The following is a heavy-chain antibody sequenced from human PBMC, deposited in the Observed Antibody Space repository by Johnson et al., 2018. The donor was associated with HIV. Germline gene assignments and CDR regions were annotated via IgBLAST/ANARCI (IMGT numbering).Heavy chain of an antibody. J-gene: IGHJ3*02. CDR3: ARAMYYYDTSGYLIRPRAFDI. D-gene: IGHD3-22*01. V-gene: IGHV3-53*01. CDR2: FYSGSNT. CDR1: GFTV. Sequence: VQLVESGGGVVQPGGSLRLSCVASGFTVRKGLEWVSVFYSGSNTYYADSVKGRFTISRDNAKNSLYLQMNSLRAEDTALYYCARAMYYYDTSGYLIRPRAFDIWGQGTVVTVSS.